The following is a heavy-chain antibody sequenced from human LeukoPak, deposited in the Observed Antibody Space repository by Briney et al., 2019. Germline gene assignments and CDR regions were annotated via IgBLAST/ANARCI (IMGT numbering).Heavy chain of an antibody. V-gene: IGHV3-7*01. Sequence: GGSLRLSCAASGFTFSSYWMSWVRQAPGKGLEWVANIKKDGSEKYHVDSVKGRFTISRDNAKNSLSLQMNSLRVEDTAVYYCATGTKQLGNWGQGTLVTVSS. D-gene: IGHD6-13*01. CDR2: IKKDGSEK. CDR1: GFTFSSYW. J-gene: IGHJ4*02. CDR3: ATGTKQLGN.